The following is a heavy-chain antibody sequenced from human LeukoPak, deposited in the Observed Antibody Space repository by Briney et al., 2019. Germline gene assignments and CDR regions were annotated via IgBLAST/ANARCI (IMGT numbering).Heavy chain of an antibody. Sequence: ASETLSLTCTVSTGSISSSIYYWGWVRQPPGKGLEWIGSIYYSGSTHYNPSLKGRVTISVDTSKNQFSLQLSSVTAADTAVYYCARNSGGWNFDYWGQGTLVTVSS. D-gene: IGHD6-19*01. J-gene: IGHJ4*02. V-gene: IGHV4-39*01. CDR2: IYYSGST. CDR1: TGSISSSIYY. CDR3: ARNSGGWNFDY.